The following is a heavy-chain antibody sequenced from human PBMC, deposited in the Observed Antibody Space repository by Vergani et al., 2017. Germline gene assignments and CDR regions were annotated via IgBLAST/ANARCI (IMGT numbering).Heavy chain of an antibody. CDR1: GYTFTSYG. CDR2: ISAYNGNT. V-gene: IGHV1-18*04. CDR3: AREAILTTVVTPVRY. Sequence: QVQLVQSGAEVKKPGASVKVSCKASGYTFTSYGISWVRQAPGQGLEWMGWISAYNGNTNYAQKRQGRVTMTTDTSTGTAYMELRSLRSDDTAVYYCAREAILTTVVTPVRYWGQGTLVTVSS. D-gene: IGHD4-23*01. J-gene: IGHJ4*02.